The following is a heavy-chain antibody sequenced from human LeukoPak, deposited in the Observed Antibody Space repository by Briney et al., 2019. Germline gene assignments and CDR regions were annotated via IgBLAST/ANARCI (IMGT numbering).Heavy chain of an antibody. Sequence: PSETLSLTCVVSGYSISSGYYWGWIRQPPGKGLEWIGSIYYSGSTYYNPSLKSRVTISVDTSKNQFSLKLSSVTAADTAVYYCARQRVMDFDYWGQGTLVTVSS. V-gene: IGHV4-38-2*01. J-gene: IGHJ4*02. CDR1: GYSISSGYY. CDR3: ARQRVMDFDY. CDR2: IYYSGST. D-gene: IGHD2-21*01.